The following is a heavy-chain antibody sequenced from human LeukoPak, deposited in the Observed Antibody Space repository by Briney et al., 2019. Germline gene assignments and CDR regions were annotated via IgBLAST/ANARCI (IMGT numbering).Heavy chain of an antibody. J-gene: IGHJ6*02. CDR3: AREPDGPKYYDFWSDYYYYGMDV. V-gene: IGHV1-46*01. Sequence: ASVKVSCKASGYTFTSYYMHWVRQAPGQGLEWMGIINPSGGSTGYAQKFQGRVTMTRDTSTSTVCMELSSLRSEDTAVYYCAREPDGPKYYDFWSDYYYYGMDVWGQGTTVTVSS. CDR1: GYTFTSYY. CDR2: INPSGGST. D-gene: IGHD3-3*01.